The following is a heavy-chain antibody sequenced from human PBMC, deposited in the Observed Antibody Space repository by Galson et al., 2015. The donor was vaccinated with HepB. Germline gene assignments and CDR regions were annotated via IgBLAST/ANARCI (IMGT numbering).Heavy chain of an antibody. Sequence: SVKVSCKAAGYTFTGYYMHWVRQSSGQGLEWMGWINANSGGTSYAQKFQGRVTMTRDTSISSAYMERSRLRSDDTAVYYCARDRTSMLDYWGQGTLVTVSS. D-gene: IGHD1-1*01. V-gene: IGHV1-2*02. J-gene: IGHJ4*02. CDR3: ARDRTSMLDY. CDR1: GYTFTGYY. CDR2: INANSGGT.